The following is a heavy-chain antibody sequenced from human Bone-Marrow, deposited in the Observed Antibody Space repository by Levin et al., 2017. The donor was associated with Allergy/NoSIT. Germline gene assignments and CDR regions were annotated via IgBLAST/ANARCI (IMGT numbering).Heavy chain of an antibody. CDR2: IWHDGTNK. V-gene: IGHV3-33*08. CDR1: GFTFSTYG. CDR3: ARDPPEMQPLDY. J-gene: IGHJ4*02. D-gene: IGHD6-13*01. Sequence: LSLTCAASGFTFSTYGMHWVRQAPDKGLEWVAVIWHDGTNKYYRDSVQGRFTISRDNSKNMVYLQMNRLRADDTGVYFCARDPPEMQPLDYWGRGTLVTVSS.